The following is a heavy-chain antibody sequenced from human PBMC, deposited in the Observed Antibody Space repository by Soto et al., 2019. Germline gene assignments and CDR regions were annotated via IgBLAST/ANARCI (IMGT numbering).Heavy chain of an antibody. J-gene: IGHJ4*02. D-gene: IGHD6-19*01. CDR1: GFTFSNYG. Sequence: EVQLLGSGGGSVQPGGSLRLSCAASGFTFSNYGMTWVRQAPGKGLEWLSATSDGSTFYRESVKGRFTMSRADSINMLFLHMSSLRAEDTATYYCARLVPGTWFGDYWGQGILVSVSS. CDR3: ARLVPGTWFGDY. CDR2: TSDGST. V-gene: IGHV3-23*01.